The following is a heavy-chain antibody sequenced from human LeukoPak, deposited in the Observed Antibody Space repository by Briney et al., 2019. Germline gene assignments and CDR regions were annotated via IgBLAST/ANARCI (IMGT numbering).Heavy chain of an antibody. CDR2: IYYSGST. CDR1: GGSISSSSYY. J-gene: IGHJ5*02. Sequence: SETLSLTCTVSGGSISSSSYYWGWIRQPPGKGLEWIGSIYYSGSTYYNPSLKSRVTISVDTSKNQFSLKLSSVTAADTAVYYCARAADWFDPWGQGTLVTISS. V-gene: IGHV4-39*07. CDR3: ARAADWFDP.